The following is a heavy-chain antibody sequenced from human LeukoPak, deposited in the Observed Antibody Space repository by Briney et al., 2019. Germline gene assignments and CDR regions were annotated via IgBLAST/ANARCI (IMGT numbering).Heavy chain of an antibody. CDR3: ARVPDQWLATLDY. J-gene: IGHJ4*02. CDR2: IYHSGST. D-gene: IGHD6-19*01. Sequence: WETLSLTCTVSVDSIKNYYWSWIRQPPGKGLEWIGYIYHSGSTDYSPSLKSRVIMTIDTSKNQFSLKLSYVTAADTAFYYCARVPDQWLATLDYWGQGILVTVSS. CDR1: VDSIKNYY. V-gene: IGHV4-59*01.